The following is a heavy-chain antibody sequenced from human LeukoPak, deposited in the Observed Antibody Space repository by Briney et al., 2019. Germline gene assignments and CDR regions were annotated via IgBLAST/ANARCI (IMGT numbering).Heavy chain of an antibody. Sequence: GGSLKISCKGSGYSFTSYWISWVRQMPGKGLEWMGRIDPSDSYTNYSPSFQGHVTISADKSISTAYLQWSSLKASDTAKYYCARLALPCSGGSCYYYGMDVWGKGTTVTVSS. CDR2: IDPSDSYT. CDR3: ARLALPCSGGSCYYYGMDV. D-gene: IGHD2-15*01. CDR1: GYSFTSYW. V-gene: IGHV5-10-1*01. J-gene: IGHJ6*04.